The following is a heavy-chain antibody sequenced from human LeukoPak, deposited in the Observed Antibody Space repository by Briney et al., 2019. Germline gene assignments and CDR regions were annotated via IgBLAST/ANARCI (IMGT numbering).Heavy chain of an antibody. J-gene: IGHJ5*02. V-gene: IGHV3-23*01. CDR2: ISGSGGST. D-gene: IGHD3-10*01. Sequence: GGSLRLSCAASGFTFSRYAMTWVRQAPGKGLEWVSVISGSGGSTYYADSVKGRFTISRDNSKNTLYLQMNSLRAEDTAVYYCAKDRGGLLWFGEFPALAPPNWFDPWGQGTLVTVSS. CDR3: AKDRGGLLWFGEFPALAPPNWFDP. CDR1: GFTFSRYA.